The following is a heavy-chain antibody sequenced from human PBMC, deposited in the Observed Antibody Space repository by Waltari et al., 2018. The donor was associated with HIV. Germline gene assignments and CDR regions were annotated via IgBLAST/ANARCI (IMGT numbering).Heavy chain of an antibody. V-gene: IGHV5-51*01. CDR2: IYPDDSDT. Sequence: EVQLVQSGAEVKKPGESLKISCKGSGYSFSTFWIGWVRQVPGKGLEWMGIIYPDDSDTRYSPSFRGQVTISVDKSISTAYLQWSSLKASDTAMYYCVSGRIVVVPAATAPLCFDYWGQGTLVTVSS. J-gene: IGHJ4*02. CDR3: VSGRIVVVPAATAPLCFDY. CDR1: GYSFSTFW. D-gene: IGHD2-2*01.